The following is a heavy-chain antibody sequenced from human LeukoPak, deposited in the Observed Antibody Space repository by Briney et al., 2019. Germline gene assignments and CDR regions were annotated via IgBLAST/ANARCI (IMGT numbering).Heavy chain of an antibody. Sequence: PGGSLRLSCVASGFNFSKNDMHWVRHTTERGLEWVSAIGVGGDTYYADPVKGRFTISRENGKNSVYLQMNSLRAGDTALYFCAKAFDYNGLRGEGGSFDCWGQGALVTVSS. V-gene: IGHV3-13*01. J-gene: IGHJ4*02. CDR1: GFNFSKND. D-gene: IGHD4-11*01. CDR2: IGVGGDT. CDR3: AKAFDYNGLRGEGGSFDC.